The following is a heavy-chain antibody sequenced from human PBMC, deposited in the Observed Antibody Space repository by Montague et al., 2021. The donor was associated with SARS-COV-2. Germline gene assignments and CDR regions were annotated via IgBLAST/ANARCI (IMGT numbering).Heavy chain of an antibody. CDR2: IYWNDDK. V-gene: IGHV2-5*01. Sequence: PALVKPTQTLTLTCTFSGFSLTTSGVGVGWIRQPPGKALECLTLIYWNDDKRYTPSLKNRLTVTKDISKNQVVLTMTNMEPVDTGTYYCAHEKSGWPIEFGYWGQRILVTISS. J-gene: IGHJ4*02. CDR1: GFSLTTSGVG. CDR3: AHEKSGWPIEFGY. D-gene: IGHD6-19*01.